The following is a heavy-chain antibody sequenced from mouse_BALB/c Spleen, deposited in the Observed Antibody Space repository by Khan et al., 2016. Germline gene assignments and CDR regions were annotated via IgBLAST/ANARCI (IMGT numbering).Heavy chain of an antibody. CDR1: VFNIKDYY. CDR3: NAISYGRDVYFDY. CDR2: IDPENGDT. J-gene: IGHJ2*01. V-gene: IGHV14-4*02. D-gene: IGHD1-1*01. Sequence: VQLQQSGAELVRSGASVKLSCTASVFNIKDYYMHWVKQRPEQGLEWIGWIDPENGDTEYAPKFQGKATMTADTSSNAAYLQFSSLTSEDSAVYYCNAISYGRDVYFDYWGQGTTLTVSS.